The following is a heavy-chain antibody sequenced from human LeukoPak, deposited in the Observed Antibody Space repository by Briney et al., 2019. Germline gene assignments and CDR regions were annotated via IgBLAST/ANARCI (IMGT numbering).Heavy chain of an antibody. CDR2: MNPVSGNA. J-gene: IGHJ4*02. D-gene: IGHD6-6*01. CDR1: GYTFTNFD. Sequence: ASVKVSCKASGYTFTNFDINWVRQAPGQGLEWMGWMNPVSGNAGSAQKFQGRVTLTGDTSISTAYMELSSLRSDDTAVYYCARGQPRIAARSFDYWGQGTLVTVSS. V-gene: IGHV1-8*01. CDR3: ARGQPRIAARSFDY.